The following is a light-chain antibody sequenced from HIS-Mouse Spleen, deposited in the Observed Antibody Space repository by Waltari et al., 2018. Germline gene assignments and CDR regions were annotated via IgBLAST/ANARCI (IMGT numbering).Light chain of an antibody. J-gene: IGKJ1*01. CDR1: QSVSSN. CDR3: QQYNNWPWT. Sequence: EIVMTQSPATLSVSPGERATLSCRASQSVSSNLAWYQQKPAQAPRLLIYGASTRATGIPARFSGSGSGTEFTLTISSMQSEDFAVYYCQQYNNWPWTFGQGTKVEI. V-gene: IGKV3-15*01. CDR2: GAS.